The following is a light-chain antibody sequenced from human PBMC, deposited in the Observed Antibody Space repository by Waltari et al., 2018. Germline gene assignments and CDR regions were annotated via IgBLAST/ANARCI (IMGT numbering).Light chain of an antibody. CDR2: GNN. Sequence: VLPPPPSASGAPGQRVTISCTASRSNTGAQHDVHWYRQLPGTAPKLLIYGNNNRPSGVPDRFSGSRSGTSASLAITGLQAEDEADYCQSYDSGLSGWVFGGGTKLTVL. V-gene: IGLV1-40*01. CDR1: RSNTGAQHD. CDR3: QSYDSGLSGWV. J-gene: IGLJ3*02.